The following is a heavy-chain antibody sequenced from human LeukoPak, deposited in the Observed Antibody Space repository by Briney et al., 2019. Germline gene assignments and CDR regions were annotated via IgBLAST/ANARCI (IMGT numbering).Heavy chain of an antibody. D-gene: IGHD3-10*01. J-gene: IGHJ6*03. V-gene: IGHV3-23*01. Sequence: GGSLRLSCATSGFTFSSYGMSWVRQAPGKGLEWVSAISGSGGSTYYADSVKGRFTISRDNSKNTLYLQMNSLRAEDTAVYYCARDGLNTMVRGKIHYNYMDVWGKGTTVSISS. CDR2: ISGSGGST. CDR3: ARDGLNTMVRGKIHYNYMDV. CDR1: GFTFSSYG.